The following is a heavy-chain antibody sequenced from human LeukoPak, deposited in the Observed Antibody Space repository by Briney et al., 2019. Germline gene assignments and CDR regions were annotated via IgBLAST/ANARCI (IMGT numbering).Heavy chain of an antibody. Sequence: QPGGSLRLSCAASGFTYSTYWMTWVRQAPGKGLEWVANIKQDESEKYYVDSVKGRFTISRDNAKSSLFLQMNSLRVEDTAVYYCVRAMDVWGQGTTVTVSS. CDR1: GFTYSTYW. CDR3: VRAMDV. V-gene: IGHV3-7*03. CDR2: IKQDESEK. J-gene: IGHJ6*02.